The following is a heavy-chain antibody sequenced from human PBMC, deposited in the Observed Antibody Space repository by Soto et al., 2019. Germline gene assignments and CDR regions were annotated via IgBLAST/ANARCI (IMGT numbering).Heavy chain of an antibody. CDR2: IWYDGSNK. D-gene: IGHD2-2*01. CDR1: GFTFSSYG. CDR3: AVDCSSTSCYEY. V-gene: IGHV3-33*01. Sequence: QVQLVESGGGVVQHGRSLRLSCAASGFTFSSYGMHWVRQAPGKGLEWVAVIWYDGSNKYYADSVKGRFTISRDNSKNTLYLQMNSLRAEDTAVYYCAVDCSSTSCYEYWGQGTLVTVSS. J-gene: IGHJ4*02.